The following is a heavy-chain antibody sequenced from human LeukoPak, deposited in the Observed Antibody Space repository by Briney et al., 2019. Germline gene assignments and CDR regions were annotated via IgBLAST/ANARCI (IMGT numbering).Heavy chain of an antibody. CDR3: ARVGAVVATNWFDP. CDR2: IYHSGST. V-gene: IGHV4-30-2*01. CDR1: GGSISSGGYY. J-gene: IGHJ5*02. D-gene: IGHD2-15*01. Sequence: SQTLSLTCTVSGGSISSGGYYWSWIRQPPGKGLEWIGYIYHSGSTYYNPSLKSRVTISVDRSKNQFFLKLSSVTAADTAVYYCARVGAVVATNWFDPWGQGTLVTVSS.